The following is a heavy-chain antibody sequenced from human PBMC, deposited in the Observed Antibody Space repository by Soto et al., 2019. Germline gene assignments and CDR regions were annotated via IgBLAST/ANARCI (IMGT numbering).Heavy chain of an antibody. CDR2: FDPEDGET. D-gene: IGHD4-17*01. J-gene: IGHJ4*02. V-gene: IGHV1-24*01. CDR1: GYTLTELS. CDR3: ATDRIYYGDYVLFDY. Sequence: ASVKVSCKVSGYTLTELSMHWVRQAPGKGLEWMGGFDPEDGETIYAQKFQGRVTMTEDTSTDTAYMELSSLRSEDTAVYYCATDRIYYGDYVLFDYWGQGTLVTVSS.